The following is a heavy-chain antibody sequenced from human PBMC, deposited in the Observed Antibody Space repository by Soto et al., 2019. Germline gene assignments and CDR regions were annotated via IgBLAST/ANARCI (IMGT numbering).Heavy chain of an antibody. CDR1: GGSISSHY. J-gene: IGHJ5*02. CDR3: ARLFGELRFDP. D-gene: IGHD3-10*01. V-gene: IGHV4-59*08. Sequence: QVQLQESGPGLVKPSETLSLTCTVSGGSISSHYWSWIRQPPGKGLEWVGYMYYSGSTNYNPSLKSRVIISVDTSKNQFSLDLKSVTAADTAVYYCARLFGELRFDPWGQETLVTVSS. CDR2: MYYSGST.